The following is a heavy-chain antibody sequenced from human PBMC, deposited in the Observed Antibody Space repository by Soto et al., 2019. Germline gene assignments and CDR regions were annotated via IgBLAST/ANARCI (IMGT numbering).Heavy chain of an antibody. CDR2: IKSKTDGGTT. CDR3: TTLTVVVAASNMDV. Sequence: GGSLRLSCAASGFTFSNAWMSWVRQAPGKGLEWVGRIKSKTDGGTTDYAAPVKGRFTISRDDSKNTLYLQMNSLKTEDTAVYYCTTLTVVVAASNMDVWGKGTTVTVSS. J-gene: IGHJ6*03. V-gene: IGHV3-15*01. CDR1: GFTFSNAW. D-gene: IGHD2-15*01.